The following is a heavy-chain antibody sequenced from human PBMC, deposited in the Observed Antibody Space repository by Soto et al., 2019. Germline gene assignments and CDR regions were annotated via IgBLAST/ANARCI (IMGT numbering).Heavy chain of an antibody. CDR2: IYWDDDK. CDR3: AHTILAVAGTYWFDP. V-gene: IGHV2-5*02. D-gene: IGHD6-19*01. Sequence: QITLKESGPTLVKPTQTLTLTCTFSGFSLSTSGVGVGWIRQPPGKALEWLALIYWDDDKRYSPSLKSRLTITKDTSKNQVVLTMTNMDPVDTAIYYCAHTILAVAGTYWFDPWGQGTLVTVSS. J-gene: IGHJ5*02. CDR1: GFSLSTSGVG.